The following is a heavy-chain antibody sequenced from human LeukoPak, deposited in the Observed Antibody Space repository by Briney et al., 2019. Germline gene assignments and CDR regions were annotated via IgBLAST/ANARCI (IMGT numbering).Heavy chain of an antibody. CDR3: AKARGTDYGDYVIFDY. V-gene: IGHV3-23*01. CDR1: GFTFSSYW. J-gene: IGHJ4*02. Sequence: GGSLRLSCAASGFTFSSYWMSWVRQAPGKGLEWVSALSGSGGSTYYADSVKGRFTISRDNSKNTLYLQMNSLRAEDTAVYYCAKARGTDYGDYVIFDYWGQGTLVTVSS. D-gene: IGHD4-17*01. CDR2: LSGSGGST.